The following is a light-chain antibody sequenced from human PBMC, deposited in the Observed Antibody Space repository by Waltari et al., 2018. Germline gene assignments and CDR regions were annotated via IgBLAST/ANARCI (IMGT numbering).Light chain of an antibody. CDR2: GAS. CDR3: QQYGSSPWT. CDR1: QSVSSSY. J-gene: IGKJ1*01. V-gene: IGKV3-20*01. Sequence: EIVLTQSPGTLSLSPGERATLSCRASQSVSSSYLAWYQQKPGQAPRVLIHGASSRATGIPDRFSGSRSGTDFTLTISRLEPEDFAVYYCQQYGSSPWTFGQGTKVEIK.